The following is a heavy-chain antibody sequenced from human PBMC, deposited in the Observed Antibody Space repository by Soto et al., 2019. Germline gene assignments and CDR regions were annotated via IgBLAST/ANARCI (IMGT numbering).Heavy chain of an antibody. CDR2: VSTPFRTS. CDR3: ARVHYYGSGSYSPYGMDV. CDR1: GVSFNNNG. V-gene: IGHV1-69*01. Sequence: QVQLVQSGAEVKKPGSSVKVSCKTSGVSFNNNGIGWVRQAPGHGLEWMGGVSTPFRTSNYARKFQGRISITADASTGTVNMELSSLTSESTAQYYCARVHYYGSGSYSPYGMDVWGQGTTVTVSS. J-gene: IGHJ6*01. D-gene: IGHD3-10*01.